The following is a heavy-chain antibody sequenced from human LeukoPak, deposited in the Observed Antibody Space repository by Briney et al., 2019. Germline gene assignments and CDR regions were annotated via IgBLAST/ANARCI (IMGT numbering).Heavy chain of an antibody. CDR2: ISTRDNTI. Sequence: GGSLRLSCTAPGFTFSDYYMSWIRQTPGKGLEWLSYISTRDNTIQYADSVKGRFTISRDNANNSVFLQMNNLRAEDSAIYYCARGARWAYYFDYWGQGSLVTVSS. D-gene: IGHD4-23*01. CDR3: ARGARWAYYFDY. CDR1: GFTFSDYY. V-gene: IGHV3-11*01. J-gene: IGHJ4*02.